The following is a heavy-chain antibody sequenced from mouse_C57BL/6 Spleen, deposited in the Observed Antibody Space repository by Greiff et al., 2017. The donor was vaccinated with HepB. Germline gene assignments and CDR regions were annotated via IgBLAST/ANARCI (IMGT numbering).Heavy chain of an antibody. Sequence: VQLQQSGPELVKPGASVKISCKASGYTFTDYYMNWVKQSHGKSLEWIGDINPNNGGTSYNQKFKGKATLTVDKSSSTAYMELRSLTSEDSAVYYCAGSSGPYYAMDYWGQGTSVTVSS. V-gene: IGHV1-26*01. CDR3: AGSSGPYYAMDY. D-gene: IGHD3-2*02. CDR2: INPNNGGT. CDR1: GYTFTDYY. J-gene: IGHJ4*01.